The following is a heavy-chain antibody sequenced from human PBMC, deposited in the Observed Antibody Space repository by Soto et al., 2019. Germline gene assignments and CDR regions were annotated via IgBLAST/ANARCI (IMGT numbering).Heavy chain of an antibody. D-gene: IGHD6-13*01. CDR1: GGSVSSGSYY. CDR3: ARLAAAGDFDY. CDR2: IYYSGST. Sequence: SETLSLTCTVSGGSVSSGSYYWSWIRQPPGKGLEWIGYIYYSGSTNYNPSLKSRVTISVDTSKNQFSLKLSSVTAADTAVYYCARLAAAGDFDYWGQGTLVTVSS. V-gene: IGHV4-61*01. J-gene: IGHJ4*02.